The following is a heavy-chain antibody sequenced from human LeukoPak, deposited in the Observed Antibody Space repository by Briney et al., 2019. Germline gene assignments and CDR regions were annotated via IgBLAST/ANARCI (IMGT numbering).Heavy chain of an antibody. CDR2: IKQDGSEK. CDR1: GFTFSSYW. J-gene: IGHJ3*02. V-gene: IGHV3-7*01. D-gene: IGHD2-21*02. CDR3: ARDMTDDAFDI. Sequence: GGSLRLSCAASGFTFSSYWMSWVCQAAGKGLEWVANIKQDGSEKYYVDSVKGRFTISRHNAKNSLYLQMNSLRAEDTAVYYCARDMTDDAFDIWGQGTMVTVPS.